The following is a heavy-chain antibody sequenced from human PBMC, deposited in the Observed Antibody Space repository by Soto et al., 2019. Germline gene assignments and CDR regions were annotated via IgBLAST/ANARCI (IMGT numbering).Heavy chain of an antibody. CDR3: ARRHVSEYDAFDI. CDR1: GGSISSYY. V-gene: IGHV4-59*08. J-gene: IGHJ3*02. Sequence: SETLSLTCTVSGGSISSYYWSWIRQPPGKGLEWIGYIYYSGSTNYNPSLKSRVTISVDTSKNQFSLKLSSVTAADTAVYYCARRHVSEYDAFDIWGQGTMVTVSS. D-gene: IGHD2-8*01. CDR2: IYYSGST.